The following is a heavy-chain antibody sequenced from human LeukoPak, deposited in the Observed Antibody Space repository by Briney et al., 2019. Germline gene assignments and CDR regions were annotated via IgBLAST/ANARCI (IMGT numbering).Heavy chain of an antibody. J-gene: IGHJ6*03. D-gene: IGHD3-16*01. CDR2: IYYSGST. CDR1: GGSISSYY. V-gene: IGHV4-59*01. CDR3: ARVTRYYYMDV. Sequence: SQTLSLTCTVSGGSISSYYWSWIRQPPGKGLEWIGYIYYSGSTNYNPSLKSRVTISVDTSKNQFSLKLSSVTAADTAVYYCARVTRYYYMDVWGKGTTVTISS.